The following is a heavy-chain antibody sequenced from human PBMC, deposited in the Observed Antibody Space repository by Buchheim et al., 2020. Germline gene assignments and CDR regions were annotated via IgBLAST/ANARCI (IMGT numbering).Heavy chain of an antibody. Sequence: EEQLVESGGGLVQPGGSLRLSCAASGFTFSSYWMSWVRQAPGKGLEWVANIKQDGSEKYYVDSVKGRFIISRDKAKSSVFLQMNTLRAEDTAVYYCARDGVLVPAALPYYHYGMDVWGQGTT. CDR1: GFTFSSYW. V-gene: IGHV3-7*04. CDR2: IKQDGSEK. CDR3: ARDGVLVPAALPYYHYGMDV. D-gene: IGHD2-2*01. J-gene: IGHJ6*02.